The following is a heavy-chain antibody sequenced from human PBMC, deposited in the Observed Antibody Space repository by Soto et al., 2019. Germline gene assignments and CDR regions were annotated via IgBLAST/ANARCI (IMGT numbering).Heavy chain of an antibody. CDR3: ARGGGKSGYFFDY. CDR1: GESLSDYS. D-gene: IGHD5-12*01. J-gene: IGHJ4*02. V-gene: IGHV4-34*02. Sequence: QVQLRQWGAGLLKPLETLSLRCAVYGESLSDYSWSWIRQSPEKGLEWIGEINHGGSTKSNPSLKSRVTISVDTSKNQVSRIRTSATAADTAVYRCARGGGKSGYFFDYWGRGTLVTVSS. CDR2: INHGGST.